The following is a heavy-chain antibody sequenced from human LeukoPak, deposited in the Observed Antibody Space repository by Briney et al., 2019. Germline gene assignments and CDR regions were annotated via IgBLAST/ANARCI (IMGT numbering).Heavy chain of an antibody. D-gene: IGHD2-15*01. J-gene: IGHJ6*03. Sequence: SETLSLTCAVYGGSFSGYYWSWIRQPPGKGLEWIGEINHSGSTNYNPSLKSRVTISVDTSKNQFSLKLSSVTAADTAVYYYARGRRYCSGGSCYSARINYYYYYMDVWGKGTTVTVSS. V-gene: IGHV4-34*01. CDR1: GGSFSGYY. CDR2: INHSGST. CDR3: ARGRRYCSGGSCYSARINYYYYYMDV.